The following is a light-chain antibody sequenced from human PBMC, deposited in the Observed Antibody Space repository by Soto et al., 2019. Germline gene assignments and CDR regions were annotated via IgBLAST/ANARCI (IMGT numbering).Light chain of an antibody. CDR1: SSDVGSYNL. CDR3: CSYAGSRTFPSV. J-gene: IGLJ1*01. V-gene: IGLV2-23*02. Sequence: QSALTQPASVSGSPGQSITISCTGTSSDVGSYNLVSWYQQHPGKAPKLMIYEVSKRPSGVSNRFSGSKSGNTASLTISGLQAEDEADYYCCSYAGSRTFPSVFGTGTKVTV. CDR2: EVS.